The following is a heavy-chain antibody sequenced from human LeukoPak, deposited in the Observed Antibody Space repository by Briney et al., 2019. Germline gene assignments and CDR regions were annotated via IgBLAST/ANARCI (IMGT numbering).Heavy chain of an antibody. CDR3: RAVVAKMEVDY. CDR1: GFTFSTYT. V-gene: IGHV3-64*01. CDR2: ISGNGDIT. D-gene: IGHD6-19*01. Sequence: PGGSLRLSCAASGFTFSTYTMHWVRQAPGKGLEYVSVISGNGDITYYANSMKGRFTISRDNSKNTLYLQMGSLRPEDMAVYYCRAVVAKMEVDYGGQGTLSPSPQ. J-gene: IGHJ4*02.